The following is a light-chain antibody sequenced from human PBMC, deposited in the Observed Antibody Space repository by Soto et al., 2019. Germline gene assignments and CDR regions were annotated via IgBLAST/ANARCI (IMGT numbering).Light chain of an antibody. CDR1: QGISNY. CDR3: QQVDSYHIT. V-gene: IGKV1-9*01. Sequence: DIQLTQSPSFLSAPVGDRVTITCRASQGISNYLVWYQQKPGKAPKLLMYDASTLQSGVPSRFSGSGFGTEFTLTISSLQPEDFATYYCQQVDSYHITFGQGTRLEIK. J-gene: IGKJ5*01. CDR2: DAS.